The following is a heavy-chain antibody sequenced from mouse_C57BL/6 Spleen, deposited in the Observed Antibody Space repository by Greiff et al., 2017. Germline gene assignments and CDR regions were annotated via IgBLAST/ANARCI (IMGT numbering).Heavy chain of an antibody. CDR3: ASPLDSSGYYAMDY. D-gene: IGHD3-2*02. J-gene: IGHJ2*01. Sequence: QVQLQQSGAELMKPGASVKLSCKATGYTFTGYWIEWVKQRPGHGLEWIGEILPGSGSTNHNEKFKGKATFTADTSSNTAYMQLSSLTTEDSAIYYCASPLDSSGYYAMDYWGQGTTLTVSS. CDR1: GYTFTGYW. CDR2: ILPGSGST. V-gene: IGHV1-9*01.